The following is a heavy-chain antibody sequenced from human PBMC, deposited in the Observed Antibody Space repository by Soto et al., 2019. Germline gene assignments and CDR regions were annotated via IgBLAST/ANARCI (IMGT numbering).Heavy chain of an antibody. CDR3: AKGHRDDLVGATTGGWYFDL. J-gene: IGHJ2*01. CDR1: GLTFRTYG. CDR2: ISYDGSNK. V-gene: IGHV3-30*18. Sequence: GGSLRLSCAASGLTFRTYGMHWVRQAPGKGLEWVAVISYDGSNKYYADSVKGRFTISRDNSKNTLYLQMNSLRAEDTAVYYCAKGHRDDLVGATTGGWYFDLWGRGTLVTVSS. D-gene: IGHD1-26*01.